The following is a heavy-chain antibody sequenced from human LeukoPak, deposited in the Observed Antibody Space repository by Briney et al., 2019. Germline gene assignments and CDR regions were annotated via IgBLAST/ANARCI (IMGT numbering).Heavy chain of an antibody. D-gene: IGHD6-19*01. V-gene: IGHV3-13*01. Sequence: GGSLRLSCAASGFTFSSYDMHWVRQATGKGLEWVSAIGTAGDTYYPGSVKGRFTISRENAKNSLYLQMNSLRAGDTAVYYCAGSYSGWSIDYWGQGTLVTVSS. CDR3: AGSYSGWSIDY. CDR2: IGTAGDT. CDR1: GFTFSSYD. J-gene: IGHJ4*02.